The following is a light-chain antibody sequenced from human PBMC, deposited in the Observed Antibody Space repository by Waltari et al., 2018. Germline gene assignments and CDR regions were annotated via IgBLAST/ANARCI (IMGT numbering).Light chain of an antibody. Sequence: DIVLTQSPATVSLSPGERATLSCRASQSFSASYLAWYQQKPGQAPRLLIYGASSTATDIPDRFSGSGSGTDFTLTISSLEPEDFAVYYCQHYGTSPPFTFGPGTTVDV. J-gene: IGKJ3*01. CDR2: GAS. CDR1: QSFSASY. V-gene: IGKV3-20*01. CDR3: QHYGTSPPFT.